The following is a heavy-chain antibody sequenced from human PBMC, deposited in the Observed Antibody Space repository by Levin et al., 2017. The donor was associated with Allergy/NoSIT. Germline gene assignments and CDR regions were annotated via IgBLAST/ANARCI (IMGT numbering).Heavy chain of an antibody. V-gene: IGHV4-39*01. D-gene: IGHD3-22*01. CDR1: GGSISSSSYY. Sequence: SETLSLTCTVSGGSISSSSYYWGWIRQPPGKGLEWIGSIYYSGSTYYNPSLKSRVTISVDTSKNQFSLKLSSVTAADTAVYYCAGIVGRNQYFDYWGQGTLVTVSS. CDR3: AGIVGRNQYFDY. J-gene: IGHJ4*02. CDR2: IYYSGST.